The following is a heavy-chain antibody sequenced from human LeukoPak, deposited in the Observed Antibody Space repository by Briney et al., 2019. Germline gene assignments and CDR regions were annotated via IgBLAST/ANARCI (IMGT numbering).Heavy chain of an antibody. CDR2: IHDTGNT. V-gene: IGHV4-59*11. J-gene: IGHJ4*02. CDR1: GGSLSNHY. D-gene: IGHD2-2*01. Sequence: SSETLSLTCTVSGGSLSNHYWRWIRQPPGKGLELVGHIHDTGNTFYNPSLRGRATISLDTSNSQFSLRLTSMSTADTAVYYCARFSSGCTTDSCYLSNWGQGTLVTVS. CDR3: ARFSSGCTTDSCYLSN.